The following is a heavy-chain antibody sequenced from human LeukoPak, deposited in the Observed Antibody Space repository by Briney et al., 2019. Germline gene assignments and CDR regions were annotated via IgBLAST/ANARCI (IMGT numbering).Heavy chain of an antibody. CDR2: ISGSGGST. CDR1: GFTFNTYG. D-gene: IGHD3-22*01. CDR3: ARDFYDTSGYYYDY. J-gene: IGHJ4*02. Sequence: GGSLRLSCAASGFTFNTYGMNWVRQAPGKGLEWVSAISGSGGSTYYADSVKGRFTISRDNAKNSLYLQMNSLRAEDTAVYYCARDFYDTSGYYYDYWGQGTLVTVSS. V-gene: IGHV3-21*01.